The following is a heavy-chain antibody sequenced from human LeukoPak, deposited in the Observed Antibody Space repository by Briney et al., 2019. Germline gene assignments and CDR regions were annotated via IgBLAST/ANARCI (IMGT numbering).Heavy chain of an antibody. CDR2: ISGSGGST. CDR1: GFTFSSYA. CDR3: AKDEGGYYDSSGYYYSEYFQY. V-gene: IGHV3-23*01. J-gene: IGHJ1*01. D-gene: IGHD3-22*01. Sequence: SGGSLRLSCAASGFTFSSYAMSWVRQAPGKGLEWVSAISGSGGSTYYADSVKGRFTISRDNSKSTLYLQLNSLRAEDTAVYYCAKDEGGYYDSSGYYYSEYFQYWGQGTLVTVSS.